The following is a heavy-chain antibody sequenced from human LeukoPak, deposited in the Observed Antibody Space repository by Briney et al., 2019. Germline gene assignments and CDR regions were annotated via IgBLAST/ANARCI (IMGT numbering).Heavy chain of an antibody. CDR2: IKSKTDGGTT. J-gene: IGHJ4*02. CDR3: TTALLSPSGGY. V-gene: IGHV3-15*01. Sequence: IKSKTDGGTTDYAAPVKGRFTISRDDSKNTLYLQMNSLKTEDTAVYYCTTALLSPSGGYWGQGTLVTVSS. D-gene: IGHD1-1*01.